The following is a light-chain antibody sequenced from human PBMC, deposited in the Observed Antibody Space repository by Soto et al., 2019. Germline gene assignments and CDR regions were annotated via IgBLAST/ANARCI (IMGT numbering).Light chain of an antibody. CDR2: SNS. J-gene: IGLJ1*01. CDR1: SSNIGASSD. Sequence: QSAVTQPPSVSGAPGQRVTISCTGSSSNIGASSDVHWYQHLPGKAPKLLIYSNSHRPSGVPDRFSASKSGTSASLAITGLQAEDEGDYYCQYYDRSLNGLVVFGSGTKVTVL. CDR3: QYYDRSLNGLVV. V-gene: IGLV1-40*01.